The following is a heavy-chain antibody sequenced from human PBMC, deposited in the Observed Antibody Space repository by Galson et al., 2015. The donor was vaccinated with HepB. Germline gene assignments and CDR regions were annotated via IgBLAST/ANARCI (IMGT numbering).Heavy chain of an antibody. CDR3: AKERDWDHDYGDYALDY. V-gene: IGHV3-23*01. CDR1: GFTFSSYA. J-gene: IGHJ4*02. D-gene: IGHD4-17*01. Sequence: SLRLSCAASGFTFSSYAMSWVRQAPGKGLEWVSAICGSGGNTYYADSVKGRFTISRDNSKNTLYLQMNSLRAEDTAVYYCAKERDWDHDYGDYALDYWGQGTLVTVSS. CDR2: ICGSGGNT.